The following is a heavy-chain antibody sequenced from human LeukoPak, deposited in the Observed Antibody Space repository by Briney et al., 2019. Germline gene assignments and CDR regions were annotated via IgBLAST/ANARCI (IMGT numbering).Heavy chain of an antibody. D-gene: IGHD2-8*01. Sequence: SVKVSCKASGGTFISYTISWVRQAPGQEREWVGGIIHLLGIENYVRKLEGGLTIHADESTSTAYMELSSLRSEDTAVYYCASTSNGLGYCTNDVCYTNFDYWGQGTLVTVSS. J-gene: IGHJ4*02. CDR1: GGTFISYT. V-gene: IGHV1-69*10. CDR3: ASTSNGLGYCTNDVCYTNFDY. CDR2: IIHLLGIE.